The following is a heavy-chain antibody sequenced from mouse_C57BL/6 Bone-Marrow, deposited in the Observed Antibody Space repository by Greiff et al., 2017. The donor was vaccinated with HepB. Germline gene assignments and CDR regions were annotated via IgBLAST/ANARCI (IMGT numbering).Heavy chain of an antibody. CDR1: GYTFTSYG. CDR2: IYPRSGNT. Sequence: LVESGAELARPGASVKLSCKASGYTFTSYGISWVKQRTGQGLEWIGEIYPRSGNTYYNEKFKGKATLTADKSSSTAYMELRSLTSEDSAVYFCARTGGYSNYRAWFAYWGQGTLVTVSA. V-gene: IGHV1-81*01. D-gene: IGHD2-5*01. J-gene: IGHJ3*01. CDR3: ARTGGYSNYRAWFAY.